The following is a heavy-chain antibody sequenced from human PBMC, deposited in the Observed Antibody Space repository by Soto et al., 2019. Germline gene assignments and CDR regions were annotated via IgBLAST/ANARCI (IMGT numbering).Heavy chain of an antibody. J-gene: IGHJ5*02. D-gene: IGHD3-3*01. CDR2: MNPNSGNT. CDR3: ARVASPRPLITIFGQFQRNPRNNWFDP. CDR1: GYTFTSYD. V-gene: IGHV1-8*01. Sequence: ASVKVSCKASGYTFTSYDINWVRQATGQGLEWMGWMNPNSGNTGYAQKFQGRVTMTRNTSRSTAYMELSSLRSEDKAVYYCARVASPRPLITIFGQFQRNPRNNWFDPWGQGTLVTVSS.